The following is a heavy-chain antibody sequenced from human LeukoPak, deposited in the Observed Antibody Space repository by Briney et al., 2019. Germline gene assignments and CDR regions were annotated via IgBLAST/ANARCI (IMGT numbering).Heavy chain of an antibody. CDR1: GFTFSSYA. J-gene: IGHJ4*02. Sequence: PGGSLRLSCAASGFTFSSYAMSWVRQAPGKGLEWVSAISGSGGSTYYADSVKGRFTISRDNSKNTLYLQMNSLRAEDTAVYYCAKDRDYYDSSGYYVSGGQGPLAPVSS. V-gene: IGHV3-23*01. CDR2: ISGSGGST. CDR3: AKDRDYYDSSGYYVS. D-gene: IGHD3-22*01.